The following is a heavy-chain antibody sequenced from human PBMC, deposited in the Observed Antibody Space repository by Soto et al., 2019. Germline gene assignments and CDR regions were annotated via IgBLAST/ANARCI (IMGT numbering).Heavy chain of an antibody. CDR2: ISGSGGST. D-gene: IGHD2-8*02. CDR3: AKGSGARYCDYVAY. V-gene: IGHV3-23*01. J-gene: IGHJ4*02. Sequence: EVQLLESGGGLVQPGGSLRLSCAASGFTFSSYAMSWVRQAPGKGLEWVSAISGSGGSTYYADSVKGRFTISRDNSKITLYLEMNSLRAEDTAVYYCAKGSGARYCDYVAYWGQGTLVTVSS. CDR1: GFTFSSYA.